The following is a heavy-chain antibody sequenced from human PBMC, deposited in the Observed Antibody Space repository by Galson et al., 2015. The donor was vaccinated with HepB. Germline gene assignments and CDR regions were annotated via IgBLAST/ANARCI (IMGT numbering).Heavy chain of an antibody. CDR3: VRGQSPGSHY. CDR1: GYTFSTYA. D-gene: IGHD3-10*01. J-gene: IGHJ4*02. CDR2: INTNTGNP. Sequence: SVKVSCKASGYTFSTYAMNWVRQAPGQGLEWMGWINTNTGNPTYAQGFTGRFVFSLDTSVNTAYLQISSLKAEDTAVYYCVRGQSPGSHYWGQGTLVTVSS. V-gene: IGHV7-4-1*02.